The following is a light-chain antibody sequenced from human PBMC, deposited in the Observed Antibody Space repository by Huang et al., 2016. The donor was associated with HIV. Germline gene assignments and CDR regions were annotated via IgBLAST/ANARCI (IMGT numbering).Light chain of an antibody. Sequence: EIVMTQSPAILSVSPGERATLSCRASQSVSTNLAWYQHKPGQAPRLLIHGASTMATGIPARFSGSGSGTEFTLTISALQSEDFALYYCQQYNSWPPNTFGQGTKLEMK. V-gene: IGKV3-15*01. CDR3: QQYNSWPPNT. J-gene: IGKJ2*01. CDR2: GAS. CDR1: QSVSTN.